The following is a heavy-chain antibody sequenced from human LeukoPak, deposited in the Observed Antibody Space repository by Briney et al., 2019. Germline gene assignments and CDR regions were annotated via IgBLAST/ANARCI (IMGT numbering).Heavy chain of an antibody. CDR2: ISPSGTDI. D-gene: IGHD6-19*01. CDR1: AFTFSDNY. CDR3: AKGDRIAVAGQIDY. J-gene: IGHJ4*02. V-gene: IGHV3-11*04. Sequence: GGSLRLSCAVSAFTFSDNYMTWIRQAPGKGLESVSYISPSGTDISYADSVKGRFTISRDNSKNTLYLQMNSLRAEDTAVYYCAKGDRIAVAGQIDYWGQGTLVTVSS.